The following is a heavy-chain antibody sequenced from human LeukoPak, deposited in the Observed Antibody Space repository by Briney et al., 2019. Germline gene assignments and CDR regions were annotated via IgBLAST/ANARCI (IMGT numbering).Heavy chain of an antibody. CDR3: ARPVYSSRWYNWYFEL. CDR1: GYSFTSYW. V-gene: IGHV5-51*01. D-gene: IGHD6-13*01. J-gene: IGHJ2*01. Sequence: GESLKISCKGSGYSFTSYWIGWVRQMPGKGLEWMGIIYPGDSDTRYSPSFQGQVTISADKSINTAYLQWSSLKASDTAMYYCARPVYSSRWYNWYFELWGRGTLVTVPS. CDR2: IYPGDSDT.